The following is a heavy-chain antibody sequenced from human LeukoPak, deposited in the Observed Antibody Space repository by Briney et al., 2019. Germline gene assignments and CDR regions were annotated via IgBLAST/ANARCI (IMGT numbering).Heavy chain of an antibody. D-gene: IGHD4-17*01. CDR3: ARDRGYGDYYLGY. Sequence: ASVKVSCKASGYTFTGYYIHWVRQAPGQGLEWMGWINPNSGVTNYAQKFQGRVTMDTSISTAYMELSRLRSDDTAVYYCARDRGYGDYYLGYWGQGTLVTVSS. CDR1: GYTFTGYY. J-gene: IGHJ4*02. V-gene: IGHV1-2*02. CDR2: INPNSGVT.